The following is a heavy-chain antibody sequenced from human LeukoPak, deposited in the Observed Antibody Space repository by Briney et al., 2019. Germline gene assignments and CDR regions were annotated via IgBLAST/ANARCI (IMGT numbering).Heavy chain of an antibody. CDR1: GVSITSYY. CDR3: ARRGYYYDSSHYYYFDY. Sequence: SETLSLTCTVSGVSITSYYWSWIRQPPGKGLEWVGSIYHSGSTNDNPSLKSRVTTSVDTSKNQFSLKLSSVTAADTAVYYCARRGYYYDSSHYYYFDYWGQGALVTVSS. V-gene: IGHV4-59*08. J-gene: IGHJ4*02. D-gene: IGHD3-22*01. CDR2: IYHSGST.